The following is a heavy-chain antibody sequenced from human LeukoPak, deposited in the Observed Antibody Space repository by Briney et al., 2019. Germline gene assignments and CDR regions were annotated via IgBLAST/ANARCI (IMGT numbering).Heavy chain of an antibody. CDR2: INPSGGTT. J-gene: IGHJ4*02. D-gene: IGHD6-13*01. V-gene: IGHV1-46*01. CDR1: GYTFTSYY. CDR3: ATGDLGSWYYFDY. Sequence: ASVKVSRKASGYTFTSYYLHWVRQAPGQGLEWMGIINPSGGTTSYAQKFQGRVTMTEDTSTDAAYMELSSLRSEDTAVYYCATGDLGSWYYFDYWGQGTLVTVSS.